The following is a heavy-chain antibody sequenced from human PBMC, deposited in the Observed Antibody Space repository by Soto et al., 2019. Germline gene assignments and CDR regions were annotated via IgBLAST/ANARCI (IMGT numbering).Heavy chain of an antibody. CDR3: AGSSGWYPPYYYGMDV. CDR1: GFTFSSYA. J-gene: IGHJ6*02. V-gene: IGHV3-30-3*01. D-gene: IGHD6-19*01. CDR2: ISYDGSNK. Sequence: PGGSLRLSCAASGFTFSSYAMHWVRQAPGKGLEWVAVISYDGSNKYYADSVKGRFTISRDNSKNTLYLQMNSLRAEDTAVYYCAGSSGWYPPYYYGMDVWGQGTTVTVSS.